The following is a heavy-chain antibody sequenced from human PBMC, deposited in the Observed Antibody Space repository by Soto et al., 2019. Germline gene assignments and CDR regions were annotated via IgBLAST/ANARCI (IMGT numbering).Heavy chain of an antibody. J-gene: IGHJ4*02. Sequence: SETLSLTCTVSGGSISSGGFYWSWIRQHPGKGLDWIGYIFYSGSTYYNPSLKSRVTMSADTSKKQFSLRLNSVTAADTAVYYCARTGTTSAADFDYWGQGTLVTVSS. V-gene: IGHV4-31*03. CDR1: GGSISSGGFY. CDR2: IFYSGST. CDR3: ARTGTTSAADFDY. D-gene: IGHD1-7*01.